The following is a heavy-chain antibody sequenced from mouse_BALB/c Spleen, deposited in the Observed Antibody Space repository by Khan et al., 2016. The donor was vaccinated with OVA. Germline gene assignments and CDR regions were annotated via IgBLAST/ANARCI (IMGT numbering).Heavy chain of an antibody. CDR3: ARRGLYRLFAY. CDR1: GYTFTTYW. V-gene: IGHV1-7*01. D-gene: IGHD1-2*01. Sequence: QIQLVQSGAELAKPGASVKMSCTASGYTFTTYWIHWIKQRPGQGLEWIGYINPSTGYTDYNKNFKDKATLTADESSSTAYMQLNSLTSADSAVYYCARRGLYRLFAYWGQGTLVTVSA. CDR2: INPSTGYT. J-gene: IGHJ3*01.